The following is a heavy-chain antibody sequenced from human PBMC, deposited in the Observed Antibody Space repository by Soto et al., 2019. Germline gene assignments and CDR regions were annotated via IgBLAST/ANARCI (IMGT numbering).Heavy chain of an antibody. J-gene: IGHJ4*02. CDR2: ISYDGSNK. CDR1: GFTFSSYA. Sequence: GGSLRLSCAVSGFTFSSYAMHWVRQAPGKGLEWVAVISYDGSNKYYADSVKGRFTISRDNSKNTLYLQMNSLRAEDTAVYYCARDRCTNGVCYPGGIDYWGQGTLVTVSS. CDR3: ARDRCTNGVCYPGGIDY. D-gene: IGHD2-8*01. V-gene: IGHV3-30-3*01.